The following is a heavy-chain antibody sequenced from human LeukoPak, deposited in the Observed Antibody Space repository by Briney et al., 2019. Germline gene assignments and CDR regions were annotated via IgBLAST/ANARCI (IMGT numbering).Heavy chain of an antibody. CDR1: GFTFSSYG. V-gene: IGHV3-30*18. J-gene: IGHJ4*02. Sequence: GGSLRLSCAASGFTFSSYGMHWVRQAPGKGLEWVAVISYDGSNKYYADSVKGRFTISRDNSKNTLYLQINSLRAEDTAVYYCAKGEVSDYWGQGTLVTVSS. CDR3: AKGEVSDY. D-gene: IGHD6-6*01. CDR2: ISYDGSNK.